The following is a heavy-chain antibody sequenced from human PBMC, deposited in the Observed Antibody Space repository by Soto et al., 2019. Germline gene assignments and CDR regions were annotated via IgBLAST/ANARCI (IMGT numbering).Heavy chain of an antibody. CDR3: ARAFEYSSSRQPAYYYYGMDV. Sequence: RASVKVSCKASGGTFSSYAISWVRQAPGQGLEWMGGIIPIFGTANYAQKFQGRVTITADESTSTAYMELSSLRSEDTAVYYCARAFEYSSSRQPAYYYYGMDVWGQGTTVTVSS. V-gene: IGHV1-69*13. J-gene: IGHJ6*02. CDR1: GGTFSSYA. D-gene: IGHD6-6*01. CDR2: IIPIFGTA.